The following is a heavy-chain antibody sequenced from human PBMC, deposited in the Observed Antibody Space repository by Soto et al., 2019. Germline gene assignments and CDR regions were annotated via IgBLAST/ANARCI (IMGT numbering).Heavy chain of an antibody. V-gene: IGHV4-39*01. J-gene: IGHJ4*02. CDR3: ARHPWYYYDSSGYYSHFDY. Sequence: SETLSLTCTVSGGSISSSSYYWGWIRQPPGKGLEWIGSIYYSGSTYYNPSLKSRVTISVDTSKNQFSLKLSSVTAADTAVYYCARHPWYYYDSSGYYSHFDYWGQGTLVTVSS. D-gene: IGHD3-22*01. CDR1: GGSISSSSYY. CDR2: IYYSGST.